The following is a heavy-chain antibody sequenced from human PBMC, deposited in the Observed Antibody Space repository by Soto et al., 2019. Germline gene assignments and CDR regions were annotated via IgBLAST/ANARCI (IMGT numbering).Heavy chain of an antibody. CDR2: LYYSDNT. J-gene: IGHJ4*02. CDR3: ARVGGVAARTFDY. CDR1: GGSISPFY. D-gene: IGHD3-16*01. Sequence: SETLSLTCTVSGGSISPFYWSWVRQPPGKGLEWIGYLYYSDNTNYNPSLKSRVAISVDASKNQVSLRLTSVTAADTAVYYCARVGGVAARTFDYWGQGTVVTVSS. V-gene: IGHV4-59*01.